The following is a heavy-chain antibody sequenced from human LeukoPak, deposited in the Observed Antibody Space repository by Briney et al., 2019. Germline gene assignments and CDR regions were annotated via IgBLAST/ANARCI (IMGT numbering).Heavy chain of an antibody. CDR3: ASPWESDAFDI. CDR1: GFTVSSNY. CDR2: IYSGGST. J-gene: IGHJ3*02. D-gene: IGHD1-26*01. Sequence: GGSLRLSCAASGFTVSSNYMSWVRQAPGKGLEWVSVIYSGGSTYYADSVKGRFTIFRDNSKNTLYLQMNSLRAEDTAVYYCASPWESDAFDIWGQGTMVTVSS. V-gene: IGHV3-53*01.